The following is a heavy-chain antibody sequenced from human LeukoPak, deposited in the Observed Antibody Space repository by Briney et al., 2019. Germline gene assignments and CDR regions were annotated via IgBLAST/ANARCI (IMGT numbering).Heavy chain of an antibody. CDR1: GYTFTTYY. Sequence: ASVKVSCKTSGYTFTTYYIHWVRQAPGQGLEWMGIINPSGGSTSYAQKFQGGVTMTRDTSTSTVYMELSSLRSEDTAVYYCARETITMIVVVKEGGAFDIWGQGTMVTVSS. CDR2: INPSGGST. CDR3: ARETITMIVVVKEGGAFDI. J-gene: IGHJ3*02. D-gene: IGHD3-22*01. V-gene: IGHV1-46*01.